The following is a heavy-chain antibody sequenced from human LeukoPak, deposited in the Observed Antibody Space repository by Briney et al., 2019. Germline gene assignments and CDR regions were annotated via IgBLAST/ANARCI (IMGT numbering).Heavy chain of an antibody. Sequence: SETRSLTCAVYGGSFSGYYWSWIRQPPGKGLEWIGETNHSGSTNYNPSLKSRVTISVDTSKNQFSLKLSSVTAADTAVYYCARGQGGYEDLWGRGTLVTVSS. CDR2: TNHSGST. CDR3: ARGQGGYEDL. V-gene: IGHV4-34*01. J-gene: IGHJ2*01. D-gene: IGHD5-12*01. CDR1: GGSFSGYY.